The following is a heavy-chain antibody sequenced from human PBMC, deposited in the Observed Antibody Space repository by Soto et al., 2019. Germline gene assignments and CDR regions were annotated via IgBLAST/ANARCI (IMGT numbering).Heavy chain of an antibody. CDR2: INHSGST. D-gene: IGHD3-10*01. CDR1: GGSFSGYY. CDR3: ACRRITMVRGELSGVDV. V-gene: IGHV4-34*01. Sequence: SEPLSLTCAVYGGSFSGYYWSWIRQPPGKGLEWIGEINHSGSTNYTPSLKSRVTISADTSKNQFSLKLSSVTAADTAVYYCACRRITMVRGELSGVDVWGQGTTVT. J-gene: IGHJ6*02.